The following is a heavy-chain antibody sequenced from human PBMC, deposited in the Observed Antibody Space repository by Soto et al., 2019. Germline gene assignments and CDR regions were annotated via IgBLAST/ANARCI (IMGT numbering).Heavy chain of an antibody. Sequence: PGGSLRLSCAASGFTLNDHYIDWVRQAPGKGLEWVGRSRNKANNYLADYAAAVQGRFTISREDSEDSLFLQMNSLKTEDTAVYYCASITTIRGVKFDYWGQGALVTVSS. J-gene: IGHJ4*02. D-gene: IGHD3-10*01. CDR2: SRNKANNYLA. V-gene: IGHV3-72*01. CDR1: GFTLNDHY. CDR3: ASITTIRGVKFDY.